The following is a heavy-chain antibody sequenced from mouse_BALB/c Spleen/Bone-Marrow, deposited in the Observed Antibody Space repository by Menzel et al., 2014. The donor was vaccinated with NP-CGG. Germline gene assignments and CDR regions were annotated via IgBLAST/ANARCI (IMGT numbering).Heavy chain of an antibody. CDR3: ARGLGRGAMDY. Sequence: EVKLQESGPGLVKPSQSLSLTCTVTGCSITSDYAWNWIRQFPGNKLEWMGYITYSGSTSYNPSLKSRISITRDTSKNQFFLQLNSVTTEDTATYYCARGLGRGAMDYWGQGASVTVSS. CDR2: ITYSGST. J-gene: IGHJ4*01. D-gene: IGHD4-1*01. CDR1: GCSITSDYA. V-gene: IGHV3-2*02.